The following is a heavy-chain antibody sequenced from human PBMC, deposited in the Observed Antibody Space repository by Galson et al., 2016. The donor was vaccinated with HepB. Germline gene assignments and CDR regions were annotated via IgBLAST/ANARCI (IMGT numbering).Heavy chain of an antibody. CDR1: GYMFTNYG. CDR3: ARSSWGSATTLEI. CDR2: IDPFNGST. D-gene: IGHD2-15*01. J-gene: IGHJ4*01. V-gene: IGHV1-18*01. Sequence: SVKVSCKASGYMFTNYGISWVRQAPGQGLEWTGWIDPFNGSTHYAQQLQGRVTIITDTSTSTAYLDLRSLTSEDTAIYYCARSSWGSATTLEIWGQGTMVTVSS.